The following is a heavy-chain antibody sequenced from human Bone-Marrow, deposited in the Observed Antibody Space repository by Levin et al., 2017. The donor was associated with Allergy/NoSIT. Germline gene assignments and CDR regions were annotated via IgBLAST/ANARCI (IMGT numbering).Heavy chain of an antibody. Sequence: RPGGSLRLSCTASGFTFGDYALSWFRQAPGKGLEWVGFIRNKASGGTTEYAASVRGRFTISRDDSKTIAYLQMNSLKTEDTAVYYCARDNGAYRWYNWGQGTLVTVSS. CDR1: GFTFGDYA. V-gene: IGHV3-49*03. CDR2: IRNKASGGTT. CDR3: ARDNGAYRWYN. J-gene: IGHJ4*02. D-gene: IGHD2-8*01.